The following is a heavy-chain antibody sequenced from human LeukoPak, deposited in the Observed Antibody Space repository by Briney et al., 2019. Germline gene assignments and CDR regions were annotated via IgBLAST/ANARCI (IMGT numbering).Heavy chain of an antibody. Sequence: SETLSLTCTVSGGSISSYYWSWIRQPPGKGLEWIGYIYYSGSTNYNPSLKSRVTISVDTSKNQFSLKLSSVTAADTAVYYCARDGANSSGSRGAFDIWGQGTMVTVSS. CDR1: GGSISSYY. D-gene: IGHD6-19*01. J-gene: IGHJ3*02. V-gene: IGHV4-59*01. CDR3: ARDGANSSGSRGAFDI. CDR2: IYYSGST.